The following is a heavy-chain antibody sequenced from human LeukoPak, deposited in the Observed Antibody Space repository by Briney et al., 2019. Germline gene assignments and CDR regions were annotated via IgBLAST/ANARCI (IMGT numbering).Heavy chain of an antibody. CDR1: GFTFSSYV. CDR2: ISGSGGST. CDR3: AKDWRRGYSYGFDY. Sequence: PGGSLRLSCAASGFTFSSYVMSWVRLAPGKGLEWVSAISGSGGSTYYADSVKGRFTISRDNSKNTLYLQMNSLRAEDTAVYYCAKDWRRGYSYGFDYWGQGTLVTVSS. D-gene: IGHD5-18*01. V-gene: IGHV3-23*01. J-gene: IGHJ4*02.